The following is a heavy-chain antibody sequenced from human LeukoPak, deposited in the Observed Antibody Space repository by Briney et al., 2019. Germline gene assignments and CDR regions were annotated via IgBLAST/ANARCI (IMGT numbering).Heavy chain of an antibody. D-gene: IGHD3-10*01. CDR2: ISGGGSSA. V-gene: IGHV3-23*01. CDR1: GFTFSSYA. CDR3: AKNRGTGLAFYDY. J-gene: IGHJ4*02. Sequence: GGSLRLSCAASGFTFSSYAMTWVRQAPGKGLEWVSAISGGGSSAYYADSVKGRFITSRDNSKTTLYLQMSNLRADDTAVYLCAKNRGTGLAFYDYWGQGTQVTVSS.